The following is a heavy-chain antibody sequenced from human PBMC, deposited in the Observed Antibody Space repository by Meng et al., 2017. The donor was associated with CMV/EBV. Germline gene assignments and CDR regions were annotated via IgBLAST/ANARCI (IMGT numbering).Heavy chain of an antibody. Sequence: GGSLRLSCAASGFTFSSYGMHWVRQAPGKGLEWVAFIRYDGSNEYYADSVKGRFTISRDNSKNTLYLQMNSLRAEDTAVYYCARNIAARTYYYYYYGMDVWGQGTTVTVSS. J-gene: IGHJ6*02. CDR2: IRYDGSNE. CDR3: ARNIAARTYYYYYYGMDV. V-gene: IGHV3-30*02. D-gene: IGHD6-6*01. CDR1: GFTFSSYG.